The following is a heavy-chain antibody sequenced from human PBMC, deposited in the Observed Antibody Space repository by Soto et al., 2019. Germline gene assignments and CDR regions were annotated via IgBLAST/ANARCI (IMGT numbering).Heavy chain of an antibody. Sequence: ASVKVSCKSSGYTFTSYDINWVRQAAGQGPEWMGWMNPNSGNTGYAQKFQGRVTMTRNTSISTAYMELSSLRSEDTAVYYCARAYDFWSGYFPFDYYYGMDVWGQGTTVTVSS. V-gene: IGHV1-8*01. CDR1: GYTFTSYD. CDR2: MNPNSGNT. CDR3: ARAYDFWSGYFPFDYYYGMDV. J-gene: IGHJ6*02. D-gene: IGHD3-3*01.